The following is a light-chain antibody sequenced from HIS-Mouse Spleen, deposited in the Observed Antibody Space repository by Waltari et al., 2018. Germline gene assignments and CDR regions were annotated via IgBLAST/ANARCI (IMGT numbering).Light chain of an antibody. J-gene: IGKJ1*01. CDR1: QSVSSSY. Sequence: PGERVTLSCRASQSVSSSYLTWYQQKPGQAPRLLIYGASTRATSIPARFSGSGSGTDFTLTISSLQPEDFAVYYCQQDYNLPWTFGQGTKVEIK. CDR2: GAS. V-gene: IGKV3D-7*01. CDR3: QQDYNLPWT.